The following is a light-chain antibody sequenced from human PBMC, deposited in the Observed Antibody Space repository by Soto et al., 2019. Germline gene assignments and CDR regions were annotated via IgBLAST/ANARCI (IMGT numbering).Light chain of an antibody. CDR1: QDISNY. Sequence: DIQMTQSPSSLSAFVGDRVTITCQASQDISNYLNWYQQKPGKAPKLLIYDASNLETGVPSRFSGSGSGTDFTFTISSLQPEDIAAYYCQQYDNLPLAFGQGTKVDIK. CDR3: QQYDNLPLA. CDR2: DAS. V-gene: IGKV1-33*01. J-gene: IGKJ1*01.